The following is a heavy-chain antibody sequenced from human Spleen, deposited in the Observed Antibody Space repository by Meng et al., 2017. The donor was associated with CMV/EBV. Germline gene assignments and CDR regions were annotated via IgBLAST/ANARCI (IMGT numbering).Heavy chain of an antibody. D-gene: IGHD3-10*01. J-gene: IGHJ2*01. V-gene: IGHV4-59*01. CDR3: ARDLLVRGVIISWYFDL. CDR1: GGAISSYY. CDR2: IYDSGST. Sequence: GGAISSYYWSWNRQPPGKGLEWIGNIYDSGSTKYNPSLKSRVTISLDTSKNQFSLKLSSVTAADTAVYYCARDLLVRGVIISWYFDLWGRGTLVTVSS.